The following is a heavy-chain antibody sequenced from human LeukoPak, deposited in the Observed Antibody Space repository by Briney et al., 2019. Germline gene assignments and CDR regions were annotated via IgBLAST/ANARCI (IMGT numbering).Heavy chain of an antibody. CDR1: GFTFSNGW. CDR2: IKSKIDGETR. CDR3: TTGGADTRRFDI. V-gene: IGHV3-15*01. D-gene: IGHD3-10*01. Sequence: PRGSLRLSCAASGFTFSNGWLSWVRQAPGKGLEWVGRIKSKIDGETRDYAAPVKGRFTISRDDSKSTLYLQMSSLKTEDTAVYYCTTGGADTRRFDIWGQGTMVSVSS. J-gene: IGHJ3*02.